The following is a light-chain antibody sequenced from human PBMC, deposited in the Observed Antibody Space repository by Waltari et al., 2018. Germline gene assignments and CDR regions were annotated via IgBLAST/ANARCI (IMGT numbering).Light chain of an antibody. V-gene: IGLV1-44*01. CDR1: RSNIGTNT. CDR2: SNN. Sequence: QSMLTQPPSASGTPGQRVTISCSGGRSNIGTNTVNWYQRVPGTAPKLLIYSNNQRPSGVPDRFSGSRSGTSASLAISGPQSEDEGEYYCAAWDASLNALLFGGGTTLTVL. J-gene: IGLJ2*01. CDR3: AAWDASLNALL.